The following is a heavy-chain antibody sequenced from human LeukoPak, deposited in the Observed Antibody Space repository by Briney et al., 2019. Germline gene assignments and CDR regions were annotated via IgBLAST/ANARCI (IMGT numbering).Heavy chain of an antibody. Sequence: ASVKVSCKASGYTFTGYYMHWVRQAPGQGLEWMGWIYPNSGGTNYAQKLQGRVTMTRDTSISTAYMELSRLTSDDTAVYYCAKDPHVAAGTAEYFQHWGQGTLVTVSS. J-gene: IGHJ1*01. CDR1: GYTFTGYY. D-gene: IGHD6-13*01. V-gene: IGHV1-2*02. CDR2: IYPNSGGT. CDR3: AKDPHVAAGTAEYFQH.